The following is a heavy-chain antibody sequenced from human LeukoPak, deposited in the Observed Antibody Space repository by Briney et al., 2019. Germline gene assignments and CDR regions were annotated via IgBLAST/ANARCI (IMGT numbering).Heavy chain of an antibody. Sequence: SETLSLTCAVYGGSFSGYYWSWIRQPPGKGLEWIGEINHSGNTRYNPSLKSRVTISVDTSKNQFSLRLSAVTAADTAVYYCARVPPLDDILTGYFDYWGQGTLATVSS. CDR3: ARVPPLDDILTGYFDY. D-gene: IGHD3-9*01. CDR2: INHSGNT. CDR1: GGSFSGYY. V-gene: IGHV4-34*01. J-gene: IGHJ4*02.